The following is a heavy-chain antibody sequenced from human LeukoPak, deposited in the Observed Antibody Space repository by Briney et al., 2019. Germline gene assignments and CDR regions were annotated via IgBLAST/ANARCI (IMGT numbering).Heavy chain of an antibody. CDR2: VSLYESDT. CDR3: ATDSDDF. CDR1: RYTFNKYG. V-gene: IGHV1-18*01. J-gene: IGHJ4*02. Sequence: ASVKVSCKTSRYTFNKYGLIWVRQAPGQGLEWTGWVSLYESDTKYGQNFQGRVTLTTDSSTYTAYLELKSLRFDDTAVYYCATDSDDFWGQGTLVAVSS.